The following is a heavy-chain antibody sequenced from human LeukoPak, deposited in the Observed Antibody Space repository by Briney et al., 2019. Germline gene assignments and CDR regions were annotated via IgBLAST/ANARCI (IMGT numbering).Heavy chain of an antibody. D-gene: IGHD3-10*01. Sequence: GSLRLSCAASGFTFSSYWMHWVRQAPGKGLVWVSRINSDGSSTSYADSVKGRFTISRDNAKNTLYLQMNSLRAEDTAVYYCARDPESSEWFDPWGQGTLVTVSS. J-gene: IGHJ5*02. CDR1: GFTFSSYW. CDR3: ARDPESSEWFDP. V-gene: IGHV3-74*01. CDR2: INSDGSST.